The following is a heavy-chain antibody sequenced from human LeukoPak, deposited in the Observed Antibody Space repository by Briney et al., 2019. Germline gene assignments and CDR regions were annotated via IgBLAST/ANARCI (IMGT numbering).Heavy chain of an antibody. J-gene: IGHJ3*02. V-gene: IGHV1-8*01. D-gene: IGHD3-10*01. CDR2: MNPNSGNT. CDR1: GYTFTIYD. Sequence: GASVTVSFKASGYTFTIYDINWVRQAPGQGLEWMGWMNPNSGNTGYAQKFQGRVTMTRNTSISTAYMQLSSLRSEDTAVYYWARGASSGFDIWGQGTMVTVSS. CDR3: ARGASSGFDI.